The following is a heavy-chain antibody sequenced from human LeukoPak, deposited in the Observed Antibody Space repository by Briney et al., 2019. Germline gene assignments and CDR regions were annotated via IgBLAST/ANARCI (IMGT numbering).Heavy chain of an antibody. V-gene: IGHV3-33*01. Sequence: GRSLRLSCTASGFTFGDYAMSWVRQAPGKGLEWVAVIWYDGGNKYYADSVKGRFTISRDNSKNTVYLQMNSLRAEDTAVYYCAREYSGSGDMDVWGKGTTVTVSS. CDR2: IWYDGGNK. D-gene: IGHD3-10*01. CDR3: AREYSGSGDMDV. J-gene: IGHJ6*03. CDR1: GFTFGDYA.